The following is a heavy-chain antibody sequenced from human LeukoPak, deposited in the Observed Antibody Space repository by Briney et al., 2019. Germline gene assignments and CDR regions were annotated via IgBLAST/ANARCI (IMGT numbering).Heavy chain of an antibody. CDR1: GGTFSSYG. J-gene: IGHJ4*02. CDR3: ARDGRDLFDY. V-gene: IGHV1-69*01. CDR2: IIPVFGRA. D-gene: IGHD3/OR15-3a*01. Sequence: GSSVKVSCKISGGTFSSYGISWVRQAPGQGLEWMGGIIPVFGRANYAKSFQGRITITADESTNTAYMELSSLRSEDTAVYYCARDGRDLFDYWGQGTLVTVSS.